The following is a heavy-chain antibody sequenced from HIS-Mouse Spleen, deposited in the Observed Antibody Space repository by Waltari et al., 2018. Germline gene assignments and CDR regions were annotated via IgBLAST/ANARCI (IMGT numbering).Heavy chain of an antibody. V-gene: IGHV4-39*07. CDR1: GGSISSSSYY. D-gene: IGHD6-13*01. CDR2: IYYSGST. J-gene: IGHJ2*01. Sequence: QLQLQESCPGLVKPSATLSPTCTVSGGSISSSSYYWGWIRQPPGKGLEWIGSIYYSGSTYYNPSLKSRVTISVDTSKNQFSLKLSSVTAADTAVYYCAREIPYSSSWYDWYFDLWGRGTLVTVSS. CDR3: AREIPYSSSWYDWYFDL.